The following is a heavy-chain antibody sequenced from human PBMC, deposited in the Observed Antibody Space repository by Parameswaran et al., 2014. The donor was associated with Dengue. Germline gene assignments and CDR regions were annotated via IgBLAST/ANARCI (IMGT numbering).Heavy chain of an antibody. Sequence: WIRQPPGKGLEWVSVIYNVGSTYYANSVTGRFTISRDNSKNTLFLQMDNLRPEDTAVYYCARVSILGATLDYFDYWGQGTLVTVSS. CDR2: IYNVGST. J-gene: IGHJ4*02. CDR3: ARVSILGATLDYFDY. D-gene: IGHD1-26*01. V-gene: IGHV3-53*05.